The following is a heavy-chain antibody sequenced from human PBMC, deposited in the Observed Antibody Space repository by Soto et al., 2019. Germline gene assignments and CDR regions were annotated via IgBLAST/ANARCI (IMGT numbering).Heavy chain of an antibody. D-gene: IGHD3-10*01. CDR2: INHSGST. Sequence: RSLTCAVYGGSFSGYYWSWIRQPPGKGLEWIGEINHSGSTNYNPSLKSRVTISVDTSKNQFSLKLSSVTAADTAVYYCARNHPTSYYYGSGSYPNWFDPWGQGTLVTVSS. CDR3: ARNHPTSYYYGSGSYPNWFDP. CDR1: GGSFSGYY. J-gene: IGHJ5*02. V-gene: IGHV4-34*01.